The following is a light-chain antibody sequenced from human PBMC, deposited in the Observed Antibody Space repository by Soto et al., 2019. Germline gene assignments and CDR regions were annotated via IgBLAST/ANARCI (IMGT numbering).Light chain of an antibody. CDR1: QSVSSN. Sequence: EIVLTQYQGTLSLSPGERATLSCRASQSVSSNLAWYQQKPGQAPRLLIYGASNRATGIPDRFSGSGSGTDFTLTISRLEPEDFAVYYCQQYGSSGTFGQGTKVDIK. V-gene: IGKV3-20*01. CDR3: QQYGSSGT. J-gene: IGKJ1*01. CDR2: GAS.